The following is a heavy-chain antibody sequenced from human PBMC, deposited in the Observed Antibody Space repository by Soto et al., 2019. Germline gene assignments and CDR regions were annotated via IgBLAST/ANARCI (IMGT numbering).Heavy chain of an antibody. D-gene: IGHD2-21*02. CDR3: ASSGGDCGGDCYSAAFDI. Sequence: GGSLRLSCAASGFTFSSYAMHWVRQAPGKGLEWVAVISYDGSNKYYADSVKGRFTISRDNSKNTLYLQMNSLRAEDTAVYYCASSGGDCGGDCYSAAFDIWGQGTMVTVSS. CDR1: GFTFSSYA. V-gene: IGHV3-30-3*01. CDR2: ISYDGSNK. J-gene: IGHJ3*02.